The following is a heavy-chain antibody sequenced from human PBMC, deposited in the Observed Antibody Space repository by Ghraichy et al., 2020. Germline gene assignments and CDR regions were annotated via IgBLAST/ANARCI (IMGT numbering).Heavy chain of an antibody. Sequence: SETLSLTCTVSGGSISSYYWSWIRQPPGKGLEWIGYIYYSGSTNYNPSLKSRVTISVDTSKNQFSLKLSSVTAADTAVYYCARLVVGASYFDYWGQGTLVTVSS. D-gene: IGHD1-26*01. CDR3: ARLVVGASYFDY. J-gene: IGHJ4*02. V-gene: IGHV4-59*08. CDR2: IYYSGST. CDR1: GGSISSYY.